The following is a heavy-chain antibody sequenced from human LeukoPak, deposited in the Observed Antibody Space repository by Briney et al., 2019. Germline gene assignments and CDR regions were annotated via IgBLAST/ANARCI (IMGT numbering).Heavy chain of an antibody. CDR2: SYSGGGT. CDR3: ARVGPGTTGAFNL. V-gene: IGHV3-53*01. J-gene: IGHJ3*01. CDR1: GLIVSSSY. D-gene: IGHD1-1*01. Sequence: GGSLRLSCVASGLIVSSSYMSWLRQAPGKGLEWVSVSYSGGGTKYAGSVKGRFTISRDNSKNTLYLQMNKMRGEDTAVYYCARVGPGTTGAFNLWGQGTMVTVAS.